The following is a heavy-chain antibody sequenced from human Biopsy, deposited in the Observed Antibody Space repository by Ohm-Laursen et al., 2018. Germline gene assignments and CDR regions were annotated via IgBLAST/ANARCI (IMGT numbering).Heavy chain of an antibody. CDR2: INPDTGAT. J-gene: IGHJ5*02. CDR3: AKPAGGVSTIGFDP. D-gene: IGHD3-16*01. V-gene: IGHV1-2*02. Sequence: SVYPSCKPSGYIFRALHLHCARLTPGQGLEWMGWINPDTGATKYAPKFQGRLTMTRDLSINTAYVEMSSLESGDTAIYFCAKPAGGVSTIGFDPWGQGTQITVS. CDR1: GYIFRALH.